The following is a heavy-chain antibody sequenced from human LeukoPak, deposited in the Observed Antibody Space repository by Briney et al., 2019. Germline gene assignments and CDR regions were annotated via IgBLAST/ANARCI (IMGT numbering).Heavy chain of an antibody. CDR1: GYSFFSNYW. D-gene: IGHD5-24*01. V-gene: IGHV5-51*01. CDR2: LYPGDTDS. J-gene: IGHJ4*02. Sequence: GEPLKISCKAYGYSFFSNYWIAWVRHMPGKGLEWMGILYPGDTDSRYTPSFQGKVTISADRSISTAYLHWSSLKVSDTARDYCARASRGGYNQNFDYWGQGTLVTVSS. CDR3: ARASRGGYNQNFDY.